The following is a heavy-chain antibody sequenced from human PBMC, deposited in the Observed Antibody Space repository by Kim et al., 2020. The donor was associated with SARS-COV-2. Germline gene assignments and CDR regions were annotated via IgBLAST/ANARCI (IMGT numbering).Heavy chain of an antibody. CDR2: VYNSGTT. CDR3: ACNVGSTPDYYFDY. D-gene: IGHD1-26*01. CDR1: GVSISTNYHY. J-gene: IGHJ4*02. Sequence: SETLSHTCSVSGVSISTNYHYWGWVRQSPGKGLEWIGSVYNSGTTYYNPSLKSRVTILGDTSKNQFSLNMKSVTAADTAVYYCACNVGSTPDYYFDYWGRGALVTVSS. V-gene: IGHV4-39*07.